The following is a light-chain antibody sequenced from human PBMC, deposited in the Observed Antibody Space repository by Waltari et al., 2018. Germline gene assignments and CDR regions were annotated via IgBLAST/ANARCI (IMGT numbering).Light chain of an antibody. Sequence: QSVLTQPPSVSGAPGQRVTISCTGSRSNIGAGYDVHWYQKLQVTAPKLLIYDNRKRPSGVPDRFSGSKSGTSASLAITGLQPEDEADYYCQSYDSSLTGRPWVFGGGTKLTVL. V-gene: IGLV1-40*01. CDR2: DNR. CDR1: RSNIGAGYD. CDR3: QSYDSSLTGRPWV. J-gene: IGLJ3*02.